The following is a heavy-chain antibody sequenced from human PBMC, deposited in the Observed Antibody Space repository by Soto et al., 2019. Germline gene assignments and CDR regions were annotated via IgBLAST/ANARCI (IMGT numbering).Heavy chain of an antibody. J-gene: IGHJ1*01. D-gene: IGHD3-9*01. CDR1: GGTFSSCA. V-gene: IGHV1-69*06. Sequence: SVKVSCKASGGTFSSCAISWVRQAPGQGLEWMGGIIPIFGTANYAQKFQGRVTITADKSTSTAYMELSSLRSEDTAVYYCAAVLRYFDSLAYFQHWGQGTLVTVSS. CDR3: AAVLRYFDSLAYFQH. CDR2: IIPIFGTA.